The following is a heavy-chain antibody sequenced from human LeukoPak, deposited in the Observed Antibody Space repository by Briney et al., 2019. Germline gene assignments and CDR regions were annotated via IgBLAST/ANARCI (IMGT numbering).Heavy chain of an antibody. CDR3: ARAAGPTYYYDSSGYPLDYYYMDV. D-gene: IGHD3-22*01. CDR2: ISSSSSYI. Sequence: GGSLRLSCAASGFTFSSYSMNWVRQAPGKGLEWVSSISSSSSYIYYADSVKGRFTISRDNAKNSLYLQMNSLRAEDTAVYYCARAAGPTYYYDSSGYPLDYYYMDVWGKGTTVTVSS. J-gene: IGHJ6*03. CDR1: GFTFSSYS. V-gene: IGHV3-21*01.